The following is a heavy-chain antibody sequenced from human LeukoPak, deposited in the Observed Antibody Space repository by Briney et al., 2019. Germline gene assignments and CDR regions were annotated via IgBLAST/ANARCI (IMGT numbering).Heavy chain of an antibody. V-gene: IGHV5-51*01. CDR1: GYSFTRYW. J-gene: IGHJ4*02. CDR2: IYPGDSDT. CDR3: ARHVIVVVPAEGFDY. Sequence: GESLKISCKGSGYSFTRYWIGWVRQMPGKGLEWMGIIYPGDSDTRYSPSFQGQVTISADKSISTAYLQWSSLKASDTAMYYCARHVIVVVPAEGFDYWGQGTLVTVSS. D-gene: IGHD2-2*01.